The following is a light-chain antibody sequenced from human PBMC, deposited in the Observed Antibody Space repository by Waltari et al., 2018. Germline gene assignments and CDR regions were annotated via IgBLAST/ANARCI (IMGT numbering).Light chain of an antibody. CDR3: QSLDTGINV. Sequence: QLVLTQPPSASASLGASVKLTCTLSSGHTRYAIAWHQQQPENGPRFLMKLDSDGSHTKGHGIPDRFSGSSSGAVLYLILSSRQSEDEAAYYCQSLDTGINVFGGGTKLTVL. CDR1: SGHTRYA. J-gene: IGLJ2*01. V-gene: IGLV4-69*01. CDR2: LDSDGSH.